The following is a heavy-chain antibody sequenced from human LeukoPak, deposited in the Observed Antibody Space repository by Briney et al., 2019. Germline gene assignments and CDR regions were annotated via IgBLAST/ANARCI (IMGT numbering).Heavy chain of an antibody. CDR3: ARGIGWFDP. J-gene: IGHJ5*02. Sequence: SETLSLTCTVSGGSISSYYWSWIRQPPGKGLEWIGYIYYSGSTNYNPSLKSRVTISVDTSKNQFSLKLSSVTAADTAVYYCARGIGWFDPWGQGTLVTVSS. V-gene: IGHV4-59*01. CDR1: GGSISSYY. CDR2: IYYSGST.